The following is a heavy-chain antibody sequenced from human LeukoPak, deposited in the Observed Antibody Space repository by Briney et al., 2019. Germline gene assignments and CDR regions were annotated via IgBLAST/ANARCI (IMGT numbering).Heavy chain of an antibody. V-gene: IGHV3-7*03. CDR3: ARYDFGY. J-gene: IGHJ4*02. CDR1: GFTFSSYW. CDR2: INHNGNVN. Sequence: GGSLRLSCAASGFTFSSYWMNWARQAPGKGLEWVASINHNGNVNYYVDSVKGRFTISRDNAKNSLYLQMSNLRAEDTAVYYCARYDFGYWGQGTLVTVSS.